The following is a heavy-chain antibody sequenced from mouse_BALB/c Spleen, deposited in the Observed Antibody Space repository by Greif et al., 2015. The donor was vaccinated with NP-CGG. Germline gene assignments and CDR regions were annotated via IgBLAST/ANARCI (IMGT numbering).Heavy chain of an antibody. CDR2: IWGDGST. CDR1: GFSLTGYG. D-gene: IGHD2-14*01. V-gene: IGHV2-6-7*01. CDR3: ARDKARRGWYFDV. Sequence: VKLVESGPGLVAPSQSLSNTCTVSGFSLTGYGVNWVRQPPGKGLEWLGMIWGDGSTDYNSALKSRLSISKDNSKSQVFLKMNSLQTDDTARYYCARDKARRGWYFDVWGAGTTVTVSS. J-gene: IGHJ1*01.